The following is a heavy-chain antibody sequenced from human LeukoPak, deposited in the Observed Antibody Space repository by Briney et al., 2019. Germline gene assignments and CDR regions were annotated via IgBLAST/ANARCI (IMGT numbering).Heavy chain of an antibody. Sequence: SQTLSLTCAISGDSVSSNSAAWSWIRQSPSRGLEWLGRTYYRSKYYYDYAVSVKSRITISPDTSKNQFTLYLHSVTPEDTAVYYCARGSYDSTWHWGPGTLVTVSS. D-gene: IGHD3-22*01. CDR1: GDSVSSNSAA. J-gene: IGHJ4*02. CDR2: TYYRSKYYY. V-gene: IGHV6-1*01. CDR3: ARGSYDSTWH.